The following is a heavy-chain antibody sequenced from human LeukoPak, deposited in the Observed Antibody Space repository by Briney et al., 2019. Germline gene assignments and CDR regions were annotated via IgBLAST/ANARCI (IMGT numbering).Heavy chain of an antibody. J-gene: IGHJ3*02. D-gene: IGHD3-10*01. CDR3: AREGGGSYYGAFDI. CDR2: IYNGGDT. Sequence: PGGSLRLSCAASGFTVSSNYMSWVRQAPGKGLEWVSVIYNGGDTYYADSVKGRFTISRDNSKNTLYLQMNSLRAEDTALYFCAREGGGSYYGAFDIWGQGTMVTVSS. V-gene: IGHV3-53*01. CDR1: GFTVSSNY.